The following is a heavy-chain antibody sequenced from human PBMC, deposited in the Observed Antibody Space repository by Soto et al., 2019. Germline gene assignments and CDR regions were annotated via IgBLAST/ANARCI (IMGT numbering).Heavy chain of an antibody. J-gene: IGHJ4*02. V-gene: IGHV4-39*01. CDR3: ASLPVWGSGRN. Sequence: QLQLQEPGPGLVKPSETLSLTCTVSGGSISSSSYYWGWIRHPPGKGLEWIGSIYYSGSTYYNPALKGRVTISVDTSKNQFSLRLSSVTAADTAIYYCASLPVWGSGRNWGQGTLVTVSS. CDR2: IYYSGST. CDR1: GGSISSSSYY. D-gene: IGHD3-10*01.